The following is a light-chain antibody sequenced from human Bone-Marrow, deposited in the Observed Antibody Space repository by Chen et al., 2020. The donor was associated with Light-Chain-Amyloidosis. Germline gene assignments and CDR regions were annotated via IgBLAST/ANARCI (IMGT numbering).Light chain of an antibody. CDR3: QVWDRSSDRPV. V-gene: IGLV3-21*02. CDR2: DES. CDR1: NIGSTS. Sequence: SYVLTQPSSVSVAPGQTATIACGGNNIGSTSVHWYQQTPGQAPLLVVYDESDRPSGIPERVSASNSGNTATLAISRVEAGDEADYYCQVWDRSSDRPVFGGGTKLTVL. J-gene: IGLJ3*02.